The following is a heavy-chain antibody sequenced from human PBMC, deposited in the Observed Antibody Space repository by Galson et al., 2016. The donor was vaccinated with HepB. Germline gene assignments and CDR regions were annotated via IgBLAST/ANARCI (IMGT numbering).Heavy chain of an antibody. CDR3: ARESDYNIHYFDY. Sequence: SLRLSCAASGFTVSNKYMSWVRQAPGKGLEWFSVIYSGGSTYYADSVKGRFTISRDNSKNTPYLQMNSLRAEDTAVYYCARESDYNIHYFDYWGQGTLVTVSS. J-gene: IGHJ4*02. V-gene: IGHV3-53*01. CDR1: GFTVSNKY. D-gene: IGHD3-10*01. CDR2: IYSGGST.